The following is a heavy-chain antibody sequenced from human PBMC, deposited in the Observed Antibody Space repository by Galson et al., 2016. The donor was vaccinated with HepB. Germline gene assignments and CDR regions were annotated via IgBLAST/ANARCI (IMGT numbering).Heavy chain of an antibody. D-gene: IGHD2-2*02. CDR1: SGSFSSGAYY. CDR2: IENAGRT. V-gene: IGHV4-61*08. CDR3: ARDEGFYNGMDV. J-gene: IGHJ6*02. Sequence: QVHLQESGPGLVKPSETLSLTCTVSSGSFSSGAYYWSWVRQSPGKGLEWIGYIENAGRTHSNPSLKSRVPISVDRSKNQFFLELTSVTAADTAVYYCARDEGFYNGMDVWGQGTTVTVSS.